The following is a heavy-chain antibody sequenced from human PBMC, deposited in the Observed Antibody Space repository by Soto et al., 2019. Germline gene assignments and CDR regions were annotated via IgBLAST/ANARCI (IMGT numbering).Heavy chain of an antibody. J-gene: IGHJ4*02. CDR1: GGSFSGYY. Sequence: SETLSLTCAVYGGSFSGYYWSWIRQPPGKGLEWIGEINHSGSTNYNPSLKSRVTISVDTSKNQFSLKLSSVTAADTAVYYCARDPYAIVGAIPFDYWGQGTLVTVSS. D-gene: IGHD1-26*01. CDR3: ARDPYAIVGAIPFDY. V-gene: IGHV4-34*01. CDR2: INHSGST.